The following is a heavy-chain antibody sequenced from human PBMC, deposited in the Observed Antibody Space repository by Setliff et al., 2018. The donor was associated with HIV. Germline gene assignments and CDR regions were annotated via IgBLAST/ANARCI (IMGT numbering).Heavy chain of an antibody. V-gene: IGHV4-34*01. Sequence: PSETLSLTCAVYGGSFTEYYWNWIRQPPGKGLEWIGEMSHSGSTKYNPSLKSRVTISGDTSKNQFSLNVNSVTAADTAVYYCTKREAGAKPFDYWGRGTLVTVSS. J-gene: IGHJ4*02. CDR2: MSHSGST. CDR1: GGSFTEYY. D-gene: IGHD1-26*01. CDR3: TKREAGAKPFDY.